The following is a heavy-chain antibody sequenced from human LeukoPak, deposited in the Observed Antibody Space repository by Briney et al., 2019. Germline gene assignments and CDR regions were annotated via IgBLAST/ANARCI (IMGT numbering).Heavy chain of an antibody. Sequence: PSETLSLTCAVYGGSFSGYYWSWIRQPPGKGLEWIGEINHSGSTNYNPSLKSRVTISVDTSKNQFSLKLSSVTAADTAVYYCARDEYSSGWYSDYWGQGTLVTVSS. CDR2: INHSGST. V-gene: IGHV4-34*01. CDR1: GGSFSGYY. CDR3: ARDEYSSGWYSDY. J-gene: IGHJ4*02. D-gene: IGHD6-19*01.